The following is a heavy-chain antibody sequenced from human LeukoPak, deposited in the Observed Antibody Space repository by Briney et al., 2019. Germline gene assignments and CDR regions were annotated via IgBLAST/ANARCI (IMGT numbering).Heavy chain of an antibody. D-gene: IGHD2-2*01. V-gene: IGHV4-34*01. Sequence: SETLSLTCAVYGGSFSGYYWSWIRQPPGKGLEWIGEINHSGSTNYNPSLKSRVTIPVDTSKNQFSLKLSSVTAADTAVYYCASPDCSSTSCYPTGFDYWGQGTLVTVSS. CDR3: ASPDCSSTSCYPTGFDY. J-gene: IGHJ4*02. CDR1: GGSFSGYY. CDR2: INHSGST.